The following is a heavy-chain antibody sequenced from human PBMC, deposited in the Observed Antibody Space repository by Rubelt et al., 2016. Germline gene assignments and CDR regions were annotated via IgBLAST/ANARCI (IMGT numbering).Heavy chain of an antibody. CDR1: GYTFTSYY. Sequence: QVQLVQSGAEVKKPGASVKVSCKASGYTFTSYYLHWVRQAPGQGLEWMGIITPSGGSTSYAQKVQGSVTLTRDTATSEVYMGLSSRRSEDTAVYYCARNNIIRGNDAWDIWGQGTMVTVSS. CDR2: ITPSGGST. CDR3: ARNNIIRGNDAWDI. V-gene: IGHV1-46*03. D-gene: IGHD1/OR15-1a*01. J-gene: IGHJ3*02.